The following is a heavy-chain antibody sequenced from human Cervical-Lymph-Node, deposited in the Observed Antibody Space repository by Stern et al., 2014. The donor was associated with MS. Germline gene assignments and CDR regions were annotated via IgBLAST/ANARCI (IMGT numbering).Heavy chain of an antibody. CDR1: GGSISSGGYY. CDR3: ARAAAAGMLWYFDL. V-gene: IGHV4-31*03. J-gene: IGHJ2*01. Sequence: VQLEESGPGLVKPSQTLSLTCTVSGGSISSGGYYWSWIRQHPGKGLEXIGYIYYSGSTYYNPSLKSRVTISVDTSKNQFSLKLSSVTAADTAVYYCARAAAAGMLWYFDLWGRGTLVTVSS. D-gene: IGHD6-13*01. CDR2: IYYSGST.